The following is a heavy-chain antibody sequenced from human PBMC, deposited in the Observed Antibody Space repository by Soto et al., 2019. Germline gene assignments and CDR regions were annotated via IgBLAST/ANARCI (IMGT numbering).Heavy chain of an antibody. V-gene: IGHV3-33*01. J-gene: IGHJ4*02. CDR3: ARDLYDYVWGSYRYTFGY. CDR1: GFTFSSYG. D-gene: IGHD3-16*02. CDR2: IWYDGSNK. Sequence: GGSLRLSCAASGFTFSSYGMHWVRQAPGKGLEWVAVIWYDGSNKYYADSVKGRFTISRDNSKNTLYLQMNSLRAEDTAVYYCARDLYDYVWGSYRYTFGYWGQGTLVTVSS.